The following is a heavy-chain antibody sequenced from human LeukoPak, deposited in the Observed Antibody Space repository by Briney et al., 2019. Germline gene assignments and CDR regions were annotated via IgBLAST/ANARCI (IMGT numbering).Heavy chain of an antibody. CDR3: ARTSGGYYDSSGYYVAEYFQH. D-gene: IGHD3-22*01. Sequence: ASVKVSCKASGYTFTSYYMHWVRQAPGQGLEWMGIINPSGGSTSYAQKFQGRVTMTRDTSTSTVYMELSSQRSEDTAVYYCARTSGGYYDSSGYYVAEYFQHWGQGTLVTVSS. V-gene: IGHV1-46*01. J-gene: IGHJ1*01. CDR1: GYTFTSYY. CDR2: INPSGGST.